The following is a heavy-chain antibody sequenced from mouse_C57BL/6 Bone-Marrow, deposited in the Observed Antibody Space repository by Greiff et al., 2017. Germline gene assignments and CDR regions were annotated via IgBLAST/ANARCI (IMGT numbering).Heavy chain of an antibody. J-gene: IGHJ2*01. CDR1: GYTFTSYW. D-gene: IGHD1-2*01. Sequence: QVQLQQSGAELVKPGASVKMSCKASGYTFTSYWITWVKQRPGQGLEWIGYIYPGSGSTNYNEKFKSKATLTVDTSSSTAYMQLSSLTSEDSAVYYCARERALRPYYFDYWGQGTTLTVSS. V-gene: IGHV1-55*01. CDR3: ARERALRPYYFDY. CDR2: IYPGSGST.